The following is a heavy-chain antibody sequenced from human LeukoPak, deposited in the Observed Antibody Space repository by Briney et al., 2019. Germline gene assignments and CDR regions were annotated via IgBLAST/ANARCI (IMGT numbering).Heavy chain of an antibody. J-gene: IGHJ4*02. CDR1: GFTFSNYW. CDR3: AREAAMVRGVFDY. V-gene: IGHV3-7*01. D-gene: IGHD3-10*01. CDR2: IKQDRSEK. Sequence: PGGSLRLSCAASGFTFSNYWMSWVRQAPGKGLEWVANIKQDRSEKYYVDSVKGRFTISRDNSKNTLYLQMNSLRAEDTAVYYCAREAAMVRGVFDYWGQGTLVTVSS.